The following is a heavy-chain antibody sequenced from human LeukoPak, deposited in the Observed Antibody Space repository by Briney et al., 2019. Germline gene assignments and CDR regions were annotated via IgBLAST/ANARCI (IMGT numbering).Heavy chain of an antibody. CDR1: GCTFSSYA. J-gene: IGHJ5*02. CDR3: ARGEWANWFDH. V-gene: IGHV1-69*13. Sequence: GASVKVSCKSSGCTFSSYAISWVRQAPGQGLEWMGGIIPIFGTANYAQKLQGRLTITAHESTSTAYMELSGLRSDDTAVYYCARGEWANWFDHWGQGTLVTVSS. CDR2: IIPIFGTA. D-gene: IGHD3-3*01.